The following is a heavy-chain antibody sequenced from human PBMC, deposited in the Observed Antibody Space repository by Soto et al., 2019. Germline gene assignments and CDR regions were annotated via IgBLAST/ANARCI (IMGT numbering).Heavy chain of an antibody. D-gene: IGHD2-2*01. CDR3: AKFSSSGTTPNFDY. V-gene: IGHV3-23*01. Sequence: GGSLRLSCAASGSTFSSYAMSWVRQAPGKGLEWVSAISGSGGSTYYADSVKGRFTISRDNSKNTLYLQMNSLRAEDTAVYYCAKFSSSGTTPNFDYWGQGTLVTVSS. CDR2: ISGSGGST. J-gene: IGHJ4*02. CDR1: GSTFSSYA.